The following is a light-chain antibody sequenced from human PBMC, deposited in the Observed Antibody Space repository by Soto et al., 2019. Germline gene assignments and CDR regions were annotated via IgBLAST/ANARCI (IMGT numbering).Light chain of an antibody. J-gene: IGLJ7*01. CDR3: SSFAGSNNVL. CDR2: EVN. CDR1: NSDVGGYDF. V-gene: IGLV2-8*01. Sequence: QSVLTQPPSASGSPGQSVTISCTGTNSDVGGYDFVSWYQQHPGKAPKLMIYEVNKRPSGVPDRFSGSKSGNTASLTVSGLQVEDEASYYCSSFAGSNNVLFGGGTQLTVL.